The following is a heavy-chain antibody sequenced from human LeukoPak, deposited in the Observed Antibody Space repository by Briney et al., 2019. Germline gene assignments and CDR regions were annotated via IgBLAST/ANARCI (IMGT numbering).Heavy chain of an antibody. D-gene: IGHD3-22*01. CDR3: ARTPPARWYYYDSSGSTSRYFDY. J-gene: IGHJ4*02. Sequence: GASVKVSCKASGGTFSSYAISWVRQAPGQGLEWMGRIIPILGIANYAQKFQGRVTITADKSTSTAYMELSSLRSEDTAVYYCARTPPARWYYYDSSGSTSRYFDYWGQGTLVTVSS. CDR1: GGTFSSYA. V-gene: IGHV1-69*04. CDR2: IIPILGIA.